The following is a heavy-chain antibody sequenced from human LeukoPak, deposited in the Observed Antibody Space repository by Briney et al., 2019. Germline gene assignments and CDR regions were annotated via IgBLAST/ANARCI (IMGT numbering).Heavy chain of an antibody. Sequence: RASVKVSCKASGYTFSTYYMHWVRQAPGQGLEWMGIINPSGTDSNYAQKFQGRVTMTRDMSTSTVNMELSILRSEDTAVYYCARDGGGDYDFDYWGQGTLVTVSS. CDR2: INPSGTDS. D-gene: IGHD4-17*01. CDR3: ARDGGGDYDFDY. J-gene: IGHJ4*02. CDR1: GYTFSTYY. V-gene: IGHV1-46*01.